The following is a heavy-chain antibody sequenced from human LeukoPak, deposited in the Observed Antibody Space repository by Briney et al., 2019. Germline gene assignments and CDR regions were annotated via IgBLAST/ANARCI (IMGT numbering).Heavy chain of an antibody. CDR3: ARDGSGGSGWNWFDP. CDR1: GGSISSGGYY. V-gene: IGHV4-31*03. D-gene: IGHD6-19*01. Sequence: LSLTCTVSGGSISSGGYYWSWIRQHPGKGLGWIGYMYYSGSNYYNPSLKSRVTISVDTSKNQFSLKLSSVTAGDTAVYYCARDGSGGSGWNWFDPWGQGTLVTVSS. CDR2: MYYSGSN. J-gene: IGHJ5*02.